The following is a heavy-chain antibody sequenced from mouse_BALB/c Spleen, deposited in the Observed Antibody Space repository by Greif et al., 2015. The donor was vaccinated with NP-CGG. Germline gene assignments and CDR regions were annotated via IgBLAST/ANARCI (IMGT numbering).Heavy chain of an antibody. CDR1: GYTFTDYW. J-gene: IGHJ3*01. V-gene: IGHV1-69*01. CDR2: IDTSDSYT. D-gene: IGHD1-1*01. Sequence: VQLQQSGAELVMPGASVKMSCKASGYTFTDYWMHWVKQRPGQGLEWIGAIDTSDSYTSYNQKFKGKATLTVDESSSTAYMQLSSLTSEDSAVYYCARGGYYGSSPAWFAYWGQGTLVTVSA. CDR3: ARGGYYGSSPAWFAY.